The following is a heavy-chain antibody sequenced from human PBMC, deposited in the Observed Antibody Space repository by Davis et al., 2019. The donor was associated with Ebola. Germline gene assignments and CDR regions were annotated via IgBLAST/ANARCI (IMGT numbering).Heavy chain of an antibody. J-gene: IGHJ3*02. V-gene: IGHV3-11*01. CDR2: ISSSGSTI. D-gene: IGHD7-27*01. CDR3: TKGNWGSAFDI. CDR1: GFTFSDYY. Sequence: PGGSLRLSCAASGFTFSDYYMSWIRQAPGKGLEWVSYISSSGSTIYYADSVKGRFTISRDNAKNSLNLEMNSLRPEDMAFYYCTKGNWGSAFDIWGQGTMVTVSS.